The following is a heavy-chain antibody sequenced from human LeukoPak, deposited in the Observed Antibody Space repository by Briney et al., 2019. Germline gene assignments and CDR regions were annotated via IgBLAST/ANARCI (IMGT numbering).Heavy chain of an antibody. CDR2: ISSSGSTI. D-gene: IGHD3-22*01. Sequence: PGGSLRLSCAASGFTFSDYYMSWIRQAPGKGLEWVSYISSSGSTIYYVDSVKGRFTISRDNSKNTLYLQMNSLRAEDTAVYYCAKDQLIASYYYDSSGYYQYFDYWGQGTLVTVSS. CDR1: GFTFSDYY. J-gene: IGHJ4*02. V-gene: IGHV3-11*01. CDR3: AKDQLIASYYYDSSGYYQYFDY.